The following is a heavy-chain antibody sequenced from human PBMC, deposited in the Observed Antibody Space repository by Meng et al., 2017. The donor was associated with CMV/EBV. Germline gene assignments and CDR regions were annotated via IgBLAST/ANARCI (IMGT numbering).Heavy chain of an antibody. CDR3: TTDRSSWYGNWFDP. Sequence: FTFSNAWMNWVRQAPGKGLEWVGRIKSKTDGGTTDYAAPVKGRFTISRDDSKNTLYLQMNSLKTEDTAVYYCTTDRSSWYGNWFDPWGQGTLVTVS. CDR2: IKSKTDGGTT. CDR1: FTFSNAW. D-gene: IGHD6-13*01. J-gene: IGHJ5*02. V-gene: IGHV3-15*07.